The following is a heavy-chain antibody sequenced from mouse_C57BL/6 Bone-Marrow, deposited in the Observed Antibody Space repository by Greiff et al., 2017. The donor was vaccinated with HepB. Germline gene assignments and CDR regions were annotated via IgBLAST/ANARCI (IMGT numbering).Heavy chain of an antibody. V-gene: IGHV1-7*01. Sequence: VQLQQSGAELAKPGASVKLSCKASGYTFTSYWMHWVKQRPGKGLEWIGYINPSSGYTKYNQKFKDKATLTEDKSSSTAYMQLSSLTYEDSAVYYCARSDGSSYGWYFDVWGTVTTVTVSS. J-gene: IGHJ1*03. CDR3: ARSDGSSYGWYFDV. D-gene: IGHD1-1*01. CDR1: GYTFTSYW. CDR2: INPSSGYT.